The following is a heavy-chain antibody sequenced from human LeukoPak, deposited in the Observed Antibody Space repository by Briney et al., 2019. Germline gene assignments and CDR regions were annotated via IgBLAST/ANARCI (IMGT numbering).Heavy chain of an antibody. V-gene: IGHV3-66*01. D-gene: IGHD4-17*01. CDR2: INSGGNT. CDR3: ARDRADYGDGIDY. CDR1: GFTVSSTY. J-gene: IGHJ4*02. Sequence: GGSLRLSCTASGFTVSSTYMTWVRQAPGKGLEWVSVINSGGNTYYADSVKGRFTISRDNSKNRLYLQMNSLRVEDTAVYYCARDRADYGDGIDYWGQGTLVTVSS.